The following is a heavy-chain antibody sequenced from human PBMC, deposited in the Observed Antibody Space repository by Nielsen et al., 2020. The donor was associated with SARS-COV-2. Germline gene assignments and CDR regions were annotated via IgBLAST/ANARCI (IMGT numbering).Heavy chain of an antibody. V-gene: IGHV4-39*01. D-gene: IGHD3-3*01. J-gene: IGHJ4*02. CDR3: GMCYDFWSGYPTPFDY. CDR1: GGSVSSGSYY. Sequence: SETLSLTCTVSGGSVSSGSYYWSWIRQPPGKGLEWIGYIYYSGSTYYNPSLKSRVTISVDTSKNQFSLKLSSVTAADTAVYYCGMCYDFWSGYPTPFDYWGQGTLVTVSS. CDR2: IYYSGST.